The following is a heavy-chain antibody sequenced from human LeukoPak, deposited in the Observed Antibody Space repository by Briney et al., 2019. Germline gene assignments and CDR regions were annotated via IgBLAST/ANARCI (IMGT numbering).Heavy chain of an antibody. CDR2: IYYSGST. Sequence: KPSQTLSLTCTVSGGSISSGGYYWSWIRQHSGKGLEWIGYIYYSGSTYYNPSLKSRVTISVDTSKNQFSLKLSSVTAADTAVYYCAREQRYCSSTSSHPNAFDIWGQGTMVTVSS. V-gene: IGHV4-31*03. CDR1: GGSISSGGYY. D-gene: IGHD2-2*01. J-gene: IGHJ3*02. CDR3: AREQRYCSSTSSHPNAFDI.